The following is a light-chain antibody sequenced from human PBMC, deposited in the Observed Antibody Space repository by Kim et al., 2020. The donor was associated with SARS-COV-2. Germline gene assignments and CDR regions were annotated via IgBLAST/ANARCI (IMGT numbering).Light chain of an antibody. Sequence: SPGERATRSCRASQTINNRLVWYQHRPGQAPRLLIYDETTRATGVPARFIGSGSETDFTLTISSLQLEDFAVYYCQQSNDWSPLTFGQGTKVDIK. CDR1: QTINNR. J-gene: IGKJ1*01. CDR2: DET. CDR3: QQSNDWSPLT. V-gene: IGKV3-15*01.